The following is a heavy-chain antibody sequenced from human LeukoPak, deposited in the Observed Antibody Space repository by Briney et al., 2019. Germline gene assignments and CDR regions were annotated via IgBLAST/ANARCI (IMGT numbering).Heavy chain of an antibody. CDR3: ARDLCSGDSCSDY. J-gene: IGHJ4*02. V-gene: IGHV3-21*01. D-gene: IGHD2-15*01. Sequence: GGSLRLSCAASGFTFSSYSMNWVRQAPGKGLEWVSSISSSSSYIYYADSVKGRFTISRDNAKNSLYLQMNGLRAEDTAIYYCARDLCSGDSCSDYWGQGTLVTVSS. CDR2: ISSSSSYI. CDR1: GFTFSSYS.